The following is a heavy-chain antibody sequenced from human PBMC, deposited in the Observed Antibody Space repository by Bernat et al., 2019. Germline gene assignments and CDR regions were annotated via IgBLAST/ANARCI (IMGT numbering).Heavy chain of an antibody. Sequence: LQLQESGPGLVKPSETLSLTCTVSGGSISSSSYYWGWIRQPPGKGLEWIGSIYYSGSTYYNPSLKSRVTISVDTSKNQFSLKLSSVTAADTAVYYCARHDLMVRGVIGWFDPWGQGTLVTVSS. CDR3: ARHDLMVRGVIGWFDP. D-gene: IGHD3-10*01. V-gene: IGHV4-39*01. CDR1: GGSISSSSYY. CDR2: IYYSGST. J-gene: IGHJ5*02.